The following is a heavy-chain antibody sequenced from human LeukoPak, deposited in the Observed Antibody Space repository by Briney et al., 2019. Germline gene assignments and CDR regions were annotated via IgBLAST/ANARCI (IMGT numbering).Heavy chain of an antibody. CDR2: IYYSGST. Sequence: SETLSLTCTVSGGSISSSSYYWGWIRHRPGKGLEWIGSIYYSGSTYYNPSLKSRVTISVDTSKNQFSLKLSSVTAADTAVYYCARVKPSGTFDYWGQGTLVTVSS. D-gene: IGHD6-13*01. CDR1: GGSISSSSYY. CDR3: ARVKPSGTFDY. V-gene: IGHV4-39*07. J-gene: IGHJ4*02.